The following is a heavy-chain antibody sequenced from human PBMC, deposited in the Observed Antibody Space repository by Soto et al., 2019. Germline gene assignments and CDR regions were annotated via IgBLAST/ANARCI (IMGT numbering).Heavy chain of an antibody. D-gene: IGHD5-12*01. CDR2: IYYIGIT. CDR3: ARRRDGYNPILDY. V-gene: IGHV4-39*01. Sequence: SETLSLTCTVSGGSISSSSYYWGWIRQPPGKGLEWIGSIYYIGITYYNPSLKSRVTISVDTSKNQFSLKLSSVTAADTAVYYCARRRDGYNPILDYWGQGTLVTVSS. CDR1: GGSISSSSYY. J-gene: IGHJ4*02.